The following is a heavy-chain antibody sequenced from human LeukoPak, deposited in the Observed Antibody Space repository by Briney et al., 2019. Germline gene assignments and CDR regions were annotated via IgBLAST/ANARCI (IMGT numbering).Heavy chain of an antibody. CDR1: GYSISSGYY. D-gene: IGHD1-26*01. J-gene: IGHJ6*04. V-gene: IGHV4-38-2*02. CDR2: IYHSGST. CDR3: ASGDGAARDV. Sequence: SETLSLTCTVSGYSISSGYYWGWIRQPPGKGLEWIGSIYHSGSTYYNPSLKSRVTISVDTSKNQFSLKLSSVTAADTAVYYCASGDGAARDVWGKGTTVTVSS.